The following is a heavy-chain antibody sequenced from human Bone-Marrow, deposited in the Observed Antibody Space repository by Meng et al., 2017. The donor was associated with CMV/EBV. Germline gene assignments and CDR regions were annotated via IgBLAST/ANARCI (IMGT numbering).Heavy chain of an antibody. V-gene: IGHV4-39*07. D-gene: IGHD6-13*01. CDR3: ARIAAAGTRGGMDF. Sequence: SETLSLTCTVTGGSISSSGYYWGWIRQPPGRGLEWIASIYYSGITYHKPSLKSRVAISVDTSKNQFSLNLSSVTAADTAVYYCARIAAAGTRGGMDFWGQGNTVNVAS. J-gene: IGHJ6*02. CDR2: IYYSGIT. CDR1: GGSISSSGYY.